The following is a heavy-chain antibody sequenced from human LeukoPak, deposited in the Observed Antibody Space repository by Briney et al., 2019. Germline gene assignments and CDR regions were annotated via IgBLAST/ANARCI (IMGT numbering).Heavy chain of an antibody. CDR1: GFTFSSYE. J-gene: IGHJ4*02. CDR2: ISSSGRTI. D-gene: IGHD5-18*01. V-gene: IGHV3-48*03. Sequence: GGSLRLSCAASGFTFSSYEMNWVRQAPGKGLEWVSYISSSGRTIYYADSVKGRFTISRDNAKNPPYLQTNSLRAEDTAVYYCARGGYSYGYFDYWGQGTLVTVSS. CDR3: ARGGYSYGYFDY.